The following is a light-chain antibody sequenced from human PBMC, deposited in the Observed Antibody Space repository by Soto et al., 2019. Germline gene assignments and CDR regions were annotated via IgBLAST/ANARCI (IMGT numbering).Light chain of an antibody. Sequence: QSVLTQPPSASGTPGQRVTISCSGSRSNIGSDTVNWYQQLPGTAPKLLIYSNNQRPSGVPDRFSGSKSGTSASLAISGLQSEDEADYYCAAWDDSLSGWVFGGGTKLTVL. CDR2: SNN. V-gene: IGLV1-44*01. CDR3: AAWDDSLSGWV. J-gene: IGLJ3*02. CDR1: RSNIGSDT.